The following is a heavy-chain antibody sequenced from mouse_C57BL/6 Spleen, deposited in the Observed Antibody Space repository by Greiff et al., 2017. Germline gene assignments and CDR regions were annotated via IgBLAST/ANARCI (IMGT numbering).Heavy chain of an antibody. D-gene: IGHD2-4*01. J-gene: IGHJ4*01. Sequence: EVKLMESGPGLVKPSQSLSLTCSVTGYSITSGYYWNWIRQFPGNKLEWMGYISYDGSNNYNPTLKNRITITRDTSKNQFFLKLNSVTTEDTATYYCARPFYYDYDHYYAMDYWGQGTSVTVSS. CDR1: GYSITSGYY. V-gene: IGHV3-6*01. CDR3: ARPFYYDYDHYYAMDY. CDR2: ISYDGSN.